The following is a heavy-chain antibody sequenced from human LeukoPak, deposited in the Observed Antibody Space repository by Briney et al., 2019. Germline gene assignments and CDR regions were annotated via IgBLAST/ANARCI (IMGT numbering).Heavy chain of an antibody. D-gene: IGHD3-16*01. Sequence: PSGTLSLTCAVSGGSISSSNWWSWIRQPPGKGLEWIGEINHSGSTNYNPSLKSRVTISVDTSKNQFSLKLSSVTAADTAVYYCARGRPRFWGSSSDGSNWGQGTLVTVSS. J-gene: IGHJ4*02. CDR2: INHSGST. CDR1: GGSISSSNW. V-gene: IGHV4-4*02. CDR3: ARGRPRFWGSSSDGSN.